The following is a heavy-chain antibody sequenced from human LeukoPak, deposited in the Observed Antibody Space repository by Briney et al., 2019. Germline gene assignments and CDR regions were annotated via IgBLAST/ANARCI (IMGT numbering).Heavy chain of an antibody. Sequence: PGGSLRLSCAASGFTFSSSTMNWVRQAPGKGLEWLSYISSSSTTIYYADSVKGRFTISRDNAKNSLYLQMNSLRAEDTAVYYCARVVAVAGMAYFDYWGQGTLVTVSS. CDR2: ISSSSTTI. CDR1: GFTFSSST. D-gene: IGHD6-19*01. J-gene: IGHJ4*02. V-gene: IGHV3-48*04. CDR3: ARVVAVAGMAYFDY.